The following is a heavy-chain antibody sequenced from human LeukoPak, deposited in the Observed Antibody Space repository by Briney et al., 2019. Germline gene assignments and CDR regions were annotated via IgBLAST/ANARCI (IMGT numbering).Heavy chain of an antibody. V-gene: IGHV1-2*02. CDR2: INPNSGGT. Sequence: ASVKVSCKASGYTFTGYYMHWVRQAPGQGLEWMGWINPNSGGTSYAQKFQGRVTMTRDTSISTAYMELSRLRSDDTAVYYCARGSSSWRSSWFDPWGQGTLVTVSS. CDR3: ARGSSSWRSSWFDP. D-gene: IGHD6-13*01. CDR1: GYTFTGYY. J-gene: IGHJ5*02.